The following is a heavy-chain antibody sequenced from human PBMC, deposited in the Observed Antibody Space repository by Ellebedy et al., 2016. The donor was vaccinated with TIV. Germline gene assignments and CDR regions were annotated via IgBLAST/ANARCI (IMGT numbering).Heavy chain of an antibody. Sequence: PGGSLRLSCEASGLTVSNNYMSWVRQAQGTGLEWVSLIYSDRNTSYADSVNGRFIISRDNSKNMLYIQMNSLRVEDADVYYCARDPLVATPQGTYYYYGLDVWGQGTTVTVSS. CDR3: ARDPLVATPQGTYYYYGLDV. CDR2: IYSDRNT. D-gene: IGHD2-15*01. J-gene: IGHJ6*02. V-gene: IGHV3-66*01. CDR1: GLTVSNNY.